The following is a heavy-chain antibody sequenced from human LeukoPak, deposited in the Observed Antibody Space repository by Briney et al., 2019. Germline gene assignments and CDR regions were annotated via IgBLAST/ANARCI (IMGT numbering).Heavy chain of an antibody. D-gene: IGHD5-18*01. CDR2: INPSGGSA. Sequence: ASVKVSCKASGYTFTRYYMHWVRQAPGHGLEWMGIINPSGGSAIYAQKFRGRVTMTRDTSTSTVYMELSSLRSEDTAVYYCATVGYSQFFDYWGQGTLVTVSS. CDR3: ATVGYSQFFDY. CDR1: GYTFTRYY. V-gene: IGHV1-46*01. J-gene: IGHJ4*02.